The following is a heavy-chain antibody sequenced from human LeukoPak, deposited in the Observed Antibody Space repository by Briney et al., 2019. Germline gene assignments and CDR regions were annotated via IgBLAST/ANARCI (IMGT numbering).Heavy chain of an antibody. CDR2: ISYGGSNK. CDR3: AREGGTEDIVVVPAASADY. CDR1: GFTFSSYA. D-gene: IGHD2-2*01. J-gene: IGHJ4*02. V-gene: IGHV3-30-3*01. Sequence: PGGSLRLSCAASGFTFSSYAMHWVRQAPGKGLEWVAVISYGGSNKYYADSVKGRFTISRDNSKNTLYLQMNSLRAEDTAVYYCAREGGTEDIVVVPAASADYWGQGTLVTVSS.